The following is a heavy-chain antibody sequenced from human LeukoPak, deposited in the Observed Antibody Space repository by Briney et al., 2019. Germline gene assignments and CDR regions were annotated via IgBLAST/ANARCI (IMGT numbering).Heavy chain of an antibody. Sequence: SETLSLTCTVSGGSISSYYWSWLRQPPGKGLEWLGYIYYSGSTNYNPSLKSRVTISVDTSKNQFSLKLSSVTAADTAVYYCARRREGYCSGGSCPDWYFDLWGRGTLVTVSS. CDR3: ARRREGYCSGGSCPDWYFDL. CDR2: IYYSGST. CDR1: GGSISSYY. J-gene: IGHJ2*01. V-gene: IGHV4-59*08. D-gene: IGHD2-15*01.